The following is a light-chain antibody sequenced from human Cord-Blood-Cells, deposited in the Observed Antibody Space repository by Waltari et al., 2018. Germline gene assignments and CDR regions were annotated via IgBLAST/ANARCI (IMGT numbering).Light chain of an antibody. CDR1: SSDVGGYNY. CDR2: DVS. Sequence: QPALTQPRSVSGSPGQSVTISCTGTSSDVGGYNYVSWYQQHPGKAPKRMIYDVSKRPSGVPDRFSGSKSGNTASLTISGLQAEEEADYYCQAWDSSTVVFGGGTKLTVL. CDR3: QAWDSSTVV. V-gene: IGLV2-11*01. J-gene: IGLJ2*01.